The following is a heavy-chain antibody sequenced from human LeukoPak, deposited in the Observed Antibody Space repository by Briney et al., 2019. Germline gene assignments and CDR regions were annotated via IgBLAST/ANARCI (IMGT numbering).Heavy chain of an antibody. CDR3: AKDRGRTWVQVAN. Sequence: PGGSLRLSCAASGFTFSSYWMSWVRQAPGKGLEWVAKIKQDGSEKYYVDSVKGRFTISRDNSKNTLYLQMNSLRVEDTAVYYCAKDRGRTWVQVANWGQGTLVTVSS. D-gene: IGHD2-15*01. J-gene: IGHJ4*02. V-gene: IGHV3-7*05. CDR2: IKQDGSEK. CDR1: GFTFSSYW.